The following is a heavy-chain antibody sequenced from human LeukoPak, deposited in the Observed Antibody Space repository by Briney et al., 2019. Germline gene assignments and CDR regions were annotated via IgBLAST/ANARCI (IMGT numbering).Heavy chain of an antibody. CDR2: TYYGGST. J-gene: IGHJ3*02. D-gene: IGHD1-26*01. Sequence: SETLSITCSVSGDSISFHFWSWIRQPPGKRLEWIGHTYYGGSTDYNPSLASRVTVSADTSKNQFSLKLSSVTAADTAVYYCATLGRAAGNAFDIWGQGTVVIVSS. CDR3: ATLGRAAGNAFDI. CDR1: GDSISFHF. V-gene: IGHV4-59*11.